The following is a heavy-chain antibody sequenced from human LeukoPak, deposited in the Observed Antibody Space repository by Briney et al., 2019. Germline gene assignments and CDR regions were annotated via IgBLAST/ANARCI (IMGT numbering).Heavy chain of an antibody. CDR2: IRYDGSNK. CDR1: GFTFSNSG. Sequence: GGSLRLACTASGFTFSNSGMHWVRQAPGKGLEWVAFIRYDGSNKYYADSVKGRFTISRDNSKNTLYLQMNSLRAEDTAVYYCAKIGSWGSDYWGQGTLVTVSS. D-gene: IGHD3-10*01. V-gene: IGHV3-30*02. J-gene: IGHJ4*02. CDR3: AKIGSWGSDY.